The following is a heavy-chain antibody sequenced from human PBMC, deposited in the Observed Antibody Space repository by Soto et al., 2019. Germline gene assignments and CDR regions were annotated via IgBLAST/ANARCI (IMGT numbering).Heavy chain of an antibody. J-gene: IGHJ5*02. CDR3: AKVGVLRTNFRWFDL. CDR2: ITMSGNYI. Sequence: EGQLVESGGGLVKPGGYLRLSSAASGFAFQTYTMEWLRQPPGKGLEWVSSITMSGNYIYYADSVKGRFTISRDNGRNSVYLQMNSLRAEDTAVYYCAKVGVLRTNFRWFDLWGQRTLVTVSS. CDR1: GFAFQTYT. V-gene: IGHV3-21*01. D-gene: IGHD3-10*01.